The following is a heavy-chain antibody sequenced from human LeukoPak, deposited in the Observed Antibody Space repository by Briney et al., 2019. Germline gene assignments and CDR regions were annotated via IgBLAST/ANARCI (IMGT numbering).Heavy chain of an antibody. CDR1: GFIVSSNY. V-gene: IGHV3-53*01. CDR2: IYSGGST. CDR3: ARTRGDYFDY. D-gene: IGHD2-15*01. J-gene: IGHJ4*02. Sequence: GGSLRLSCAASGFIVSSNYMSWVRQAPGKGLEWVSVIYSGGSTYYADSVKGRFTISRDNSKNTLYLQMNSLRAEDTAVYYCARTRGDYFDYWGQGTLVTVSS.